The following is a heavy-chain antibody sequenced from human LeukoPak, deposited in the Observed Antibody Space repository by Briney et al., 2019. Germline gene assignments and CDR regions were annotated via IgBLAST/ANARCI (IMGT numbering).Heavy chain of an antibody. CDR2: IIPIFGTA. V-gene: IGHV1-69*13. D-gene: IGHD3-22*01. CDR1: GGTFSSYA. CDR3: ARTTYYYDSSGYYLGY. J-gene: IGHJ4*02. Sequence: SVKVSCKASGGTFSSYAISWVRQAPGQGLEWMGGIIPIFGTANYAQKFQGRVTITADESTSTAYMELSSLRSEDTAVYCCARTTYYYDSSGYYLGYWGQGTLVTVSS.